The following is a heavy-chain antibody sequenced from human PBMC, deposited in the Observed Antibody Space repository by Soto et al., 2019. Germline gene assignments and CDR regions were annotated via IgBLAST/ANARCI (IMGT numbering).Heavy chain of an antibody. Sequence: ASVKVSCKASGYTFTSYSMHWVRHAPGQRLEWMGWINAGNGNTKYSQKFQGRVTITRDTSASTAYMELSSLRSEDTAVYYCARSSSIAVAGTEDRDYYYYGMDVWGQGTTVTVSS. V-gene: IGHV1-3*01. J-gene: IGHJ6*02. CDR1: GYTFTSYS. CDR2: INAGNGNT. CDR3: ARSSSIAVAGTEDRDYYYYGMDV. D-gene: IGHD6-19*01.